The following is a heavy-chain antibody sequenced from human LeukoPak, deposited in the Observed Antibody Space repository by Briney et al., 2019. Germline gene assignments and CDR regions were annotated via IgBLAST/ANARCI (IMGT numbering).Heavy chain of an antibody. CDR3: AKDVPDGYDSSGYATPDY. CDR1: GFTFSSYA. D-gene: IGHD3-22*01. V-gene: IGHV3-23*01. J-gene: IGHJ4*02. Sequence: QSGGSLRLSCAAPGFTFSSYAMSWVRQAPGKGLEWVSAISGSGGSTYYADSVKGRFTISRDNSKNTLYLQMNSLRAEDTAVYYCAKDVPDGYDSSGYATPDYWGQGTLVTVSS. CDR2: ISGSGGST.